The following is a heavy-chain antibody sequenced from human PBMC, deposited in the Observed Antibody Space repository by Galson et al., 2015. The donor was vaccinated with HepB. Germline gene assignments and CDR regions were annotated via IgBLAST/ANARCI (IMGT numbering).Heavy chain of an antibody. CDR3: AKVAIFGVVNQYYYYGMDV. Sequence: CAISGDSVSSNSAAWNWIRQSPSRGLEWLGRTYYRSKWYNDYAVSVKSRITINPDTSKNQFSLQLNSVTPEDTAVYYCAKVAIFGVVNQYYYYGMDVWGQGTTVTVSS. J-gene: IGHJ6*02. V-gene: IGHV6-1*01. D-gene: IGHD3-3*01. CDR2: TYYRSKWYN. CDR1: GDSVSSNSAA.